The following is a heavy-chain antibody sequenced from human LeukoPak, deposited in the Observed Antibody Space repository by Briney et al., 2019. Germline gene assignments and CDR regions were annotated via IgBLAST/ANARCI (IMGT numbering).Heavy chain of an antibody. CDR2: FDPEDDGT. CDR3: ATLQSGSYAYFFDY. V-gene: IGHV1-24*01. CDR1: GYTLTELS. J-gene: IGHJ4*02. Sequence: GSVKVSCEVSGYTLTELSLHWVRQAPGKGLEWMGGFDPEDDGTIYAQKLQGRVTMTEDTSTDTAYMELSSLRSEDTAVYYCATLQSGSYAYFFDYWGQGTLVTVPP. D-gene: IGHD1-26*01.